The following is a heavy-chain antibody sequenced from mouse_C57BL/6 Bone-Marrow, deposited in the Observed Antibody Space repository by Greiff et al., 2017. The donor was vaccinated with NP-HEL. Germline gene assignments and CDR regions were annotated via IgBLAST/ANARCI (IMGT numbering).Heavy chain of an antibody. CDR3: ARPYSNYVRYAMDY. Sequence: EVQGVESGGGLVQPGGSLKLSCAASGFTFSDYYMYWVRQTPEKRLEWVAYISNGGGSTYYPDTVKGRFTISRDNAKNTLYLQMSRLKSEDTAMYYCARPYSNYVRYAMDYWGQGTSVTVSS. J-gene: IGHJ4*01. CDR1: GFTFSDYY. V-gene: IGHV5-12*01. D-gene: IGHD2-5*01. CDR2: ISNGGGST.